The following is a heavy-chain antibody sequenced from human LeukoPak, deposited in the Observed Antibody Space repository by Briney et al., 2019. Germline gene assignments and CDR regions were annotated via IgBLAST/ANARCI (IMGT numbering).Heavy chain of an antibody. CDR3: ARDRYCSGGSCYSNWFDP. Sequence: GESLKISCKGSGYSFTSYWIGWVRQMPGKGLEWMGIIYPGDSDTTYSPSFQGQVTISADKSISTAYLQWSSLRSEDTAVYYCARDRYCSGGSCYSNWFDPWGQGTLVTVSS. V-gene: IGHV5-51*01. CDR1: GYSFTSYW. CDR2: IYPGDSDT. D-gene: IGHD2-15*01. J-gene: IGHJ5*02.